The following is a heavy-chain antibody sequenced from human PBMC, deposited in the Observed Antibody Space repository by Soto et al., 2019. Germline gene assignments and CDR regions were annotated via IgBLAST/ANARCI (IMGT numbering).Heavy chain of an antibody. V-gene: IGHV3-21*01. D-gene: IGHD3-16*01. CDR3: SRSPEVGVRGAY. Sequence: AGGSLRLSCTGSGFPFSAYNINWVRQAPGKGLEWVSSITVGSSHIYQPNSMKGRFTISRGDAKNSVYLQIDSLRDEDTALYYCSRSPEVGVRGAYWGQGALVTVSS. J-gene: IGHJ4*02. CDR2: ITVGSSHI. CDR1: GFPFSAYN.